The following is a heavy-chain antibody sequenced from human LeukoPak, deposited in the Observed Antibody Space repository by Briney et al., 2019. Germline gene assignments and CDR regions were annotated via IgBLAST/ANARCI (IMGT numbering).Heavy chain of an antibody. CDR3: ARAWVGAFDI. V-gene: IGHV4-61*02. CDR2: IYTSGST. D-gene: IGHD1-26*01. J-gene: IGHJ3*02. Sequence: SQTLSLTCTVSGGSISSGSYYWSWIRQPAGKGLEWIGRIYTSGSTNCNPSLKSRVTISVDTSKNQFSLKLSSVTAADTAVYYCARAWVGAFDIWGQGTMVTVSS. CDR1: GGSISSGSYY.